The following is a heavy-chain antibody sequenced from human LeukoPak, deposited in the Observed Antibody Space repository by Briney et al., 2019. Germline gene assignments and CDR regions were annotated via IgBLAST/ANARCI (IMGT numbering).Heavy chain of an antibody. CDR2: INPNSGGT. CDR3: ARGGSPIFYYYIDV. D-gene: IGHD2-2*01. J-gene: IGHJ6*03. Sequence: ASVKVSCKASGYTFTDYYMHWVRQAPGQGLEWMGWINPNSGGTNYAQQFQGRVTMTRDTSITTAYMELSRLRSGDTAIYYCARGGSPIFYYYIDVWGKGTTVTISS. V-gene: IGHV1-2*02. CDR1: GYTFTDYY.